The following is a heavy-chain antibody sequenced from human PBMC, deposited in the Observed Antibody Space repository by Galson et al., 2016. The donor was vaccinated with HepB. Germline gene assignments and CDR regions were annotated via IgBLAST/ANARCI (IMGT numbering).Heavy chain of an antibody. D-gene: IGHD2-15*01. V-gene: IGHV4-61*01. CDR3: ASLGYCGGGTCSSTSFS. CDR2: VYYSGST. Sequence: LSLTCTVSGDSVSSGNYYWSWIRQPPGRGLEWIGYVYYSGSTNYNPALKSRVTVSADTSKNQYSLTLSSVTAADAAVYYCASLGYCGGGTCSSTSFSWGQGTLVTVSS. CDR1: GDSVSSGNYY. J-gene: IGHJ5*02.